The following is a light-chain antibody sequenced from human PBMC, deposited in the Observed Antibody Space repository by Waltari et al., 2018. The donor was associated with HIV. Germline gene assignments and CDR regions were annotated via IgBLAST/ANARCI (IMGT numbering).Light chain of an antibody. V-gene: IGLV1-40*01. Sequence: QSVLTQPPSVSGAPGQRVTISCTGSSSHIGAGYDVHWYQQLPGTAPRGLIYGNSNRPSGVPDRFSGSKSGTSASLAITGLQAEDEADYYCQSYDTSLSGSGVFGGGTKLTVL. CDR2: GNS. J-gene: IGLJ2*01. CDR3: QSYDTSLSGSGV. CDR1: SSHIGAGYD.